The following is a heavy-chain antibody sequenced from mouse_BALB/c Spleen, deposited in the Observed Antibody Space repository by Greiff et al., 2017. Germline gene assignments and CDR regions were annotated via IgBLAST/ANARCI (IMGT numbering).Heavy chain of an antibody. V-gene: IGHV14-3*02. CDR3: ARRVYYGNYAYYAMDY. Sequence: EVQLQESGAELVKPGASVKLSCTASGFNIKDTYMHWVKQRPEQGLEWIGRIDPANGNTKYDPKFQGKTTITADTSSNTAYLQLSSLTSEDTAVYYCARRVYYGNYAYYAMDYWGQGTSVTVSS. D-gene: IGHD2-1*01. CDR1: GFNIKDTY. CDR2: IDPANGNT. J-gene: IGHJ4*01.